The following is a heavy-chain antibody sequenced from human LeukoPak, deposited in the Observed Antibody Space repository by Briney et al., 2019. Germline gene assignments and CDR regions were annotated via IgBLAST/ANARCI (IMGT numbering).Heavy chain of an antibody. D-gene: IGHD6-13*01. CDR3: AKDWALRAAGSFDY. V-gene: IGHV3-23*01. J-gene: IGHJ4*02. CDR2: ISYSGGST. Sequence: PGGSLRLSCAASGFTFTYFAMSWVRQAPRKGLEWVSTISYSGGSTYYADSVKGRFTISRDNSKNTLYLQMNNLRAEDTAVYYCAKDWALRAAGSFDYWGQGTLVIVSS. CDR1: GFTFTYFA.